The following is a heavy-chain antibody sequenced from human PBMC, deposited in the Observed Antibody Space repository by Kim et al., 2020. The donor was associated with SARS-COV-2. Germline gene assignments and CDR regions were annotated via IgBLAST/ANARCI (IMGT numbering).Heavy chain of an antibody. D-gene: IGHD6-13*01. J-gene: IGHJ6*01. Sequence: GGSLRLSCAASGFTFNSYEMNWVRQAPGKGLEWVSYISNSGSTIYHADSVKGRFTISRDNAKNSLYLQMNNLRVEDTAVYYCARGSSYYISYYYAMDVWG. V-gene: IGHV3-48*03. CDR2: ISNSGSTI. CDR1: GFTFNSYE. CDR3: ARGSSYYISYYYAMDV.